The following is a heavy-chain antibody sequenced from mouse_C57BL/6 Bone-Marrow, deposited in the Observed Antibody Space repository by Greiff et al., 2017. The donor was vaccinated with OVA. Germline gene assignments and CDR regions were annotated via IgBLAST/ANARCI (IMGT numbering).Heavy chain of an antibody. CDR3: SKRSVSSSGCAY. D-gene: IGHD1-1*01. V-gene: IGHV2-5*01. J-gene: IGHJ3*01. Sequence: VQLVESGPGLVQPSQSLSITCTVSGFSFTSYGVHWVRQSPGKGLEWLGVIWRGGSTDYNADLMSRLCSTKDKSKSQVFFKMNSLQADDTAIYYCSKRSVSSSGCAYWGQGTLVTGSA. CDR1: GFSFTSYG. CDR2: IWRGGST.